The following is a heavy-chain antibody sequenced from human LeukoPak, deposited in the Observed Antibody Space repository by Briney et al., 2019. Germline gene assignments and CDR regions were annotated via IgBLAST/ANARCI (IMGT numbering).Heavy chain of an antibody. D-gene: IGHD2-8*01. CDR2: ISPHSHTT. V-gene: IGHV1-18*01. Sequence: ASVKVSCKCSGYTFNNYFISWVRQAPGRGLEWVGWISPHSHTTHYAEKVQGRVTMTTDTSTTTVYMELRSLRTDDTAVYFCARGQSMYSWGQGTPVTVSS. CDR3: ARGQSMYS. J-gene: IGHJ4*02. CDR1: GYTFNNYF.